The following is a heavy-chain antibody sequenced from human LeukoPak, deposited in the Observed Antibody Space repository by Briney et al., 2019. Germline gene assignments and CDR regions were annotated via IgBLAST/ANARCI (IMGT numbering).Heavy chain of an antibody. CDR1: GFTFSSYW. CDR2: IKQDGSEK. D-gene: IGHD3-3*01. Sequence: GRSLRLSCAASGFTFSSYWMSWVRQAPGKGLEWVANIKQDGSEKYYVDSVKGRFTISRDNAKNSLYLQMNSLRAEDTAVYYCAREAYDFWSGYYSDYWGQGTLVTVSS. CDR3: AREAYDFWSGYYSDY. J-gene: IGHJ4*02. V-gene: IGHV3-7*01.